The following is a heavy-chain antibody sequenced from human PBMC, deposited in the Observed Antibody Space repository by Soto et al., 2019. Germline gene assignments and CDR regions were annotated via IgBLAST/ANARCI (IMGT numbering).Heavy chain of an antibody. D-gene: IGHD3-3*01. V-gene: IGHV1-46*01. CDR2: INPSGGST. J-gene: IGHJ3*02. Sequence: ASVKVSCKASGYTFTSYYMHWVRQAPGQGLEWMGIINPSGGSTSYAQKFQGRVTMTRDTSTSTVYLELRSLRSEDTAVYYCARGSSIFGVVYDAFDIWGQGTMVTVSS. CDR1: GYTFTSYY. CDR3: ARGSSIFGVVYDAFDI.